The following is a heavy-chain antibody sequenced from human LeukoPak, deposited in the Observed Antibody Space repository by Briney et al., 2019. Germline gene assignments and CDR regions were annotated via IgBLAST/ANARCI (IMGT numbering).Heavy chain of an antibody. CDR1: GGSISSHY. CDR3: ARVNAPSYYYDSSGYHFDY. Sequence: SETLSLTCTVSGGSISSHYCSWIRQPAGKGLEWIGYIYYSGSTNYNPSLKSRVTISVDKSKNQFSLKLSSVTAADTAVYYCARVNAPSYYYDSSGYHFDYWGQGTLVTVSS. V-gene: IGHV4-59*11. D-gene: IGHD3-22*01. J-gene: IGHJ4*02. CDR2: IYYSGST.